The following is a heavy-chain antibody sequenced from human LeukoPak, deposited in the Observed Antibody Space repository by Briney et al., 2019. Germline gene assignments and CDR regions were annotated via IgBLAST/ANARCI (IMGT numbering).Heavy chain of an antibody. V-gene: IGHV3-30-3*01. Sequence: PGGSLRLSCAASGFTFSSYPMYWVRQAPGKGLEWVAVMSYDGTNKYYVDSVKGRFTISRDNSKNTLYLQMNSLRSEDTAVYYCARNGDYGDFGYYFDYWGQGTLVTVSS. CDR3: ARNGDYGDFGYYFDY. CDR2: MSYDGTNK. J-gene: IGHJ4*02. CDR1: GFTFSSYP. D-gene: IGHD4-17*01.